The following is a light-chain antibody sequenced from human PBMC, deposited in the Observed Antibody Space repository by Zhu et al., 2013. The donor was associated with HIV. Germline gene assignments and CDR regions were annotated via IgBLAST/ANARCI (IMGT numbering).Light chain of an antibody. Sequence: EVVLTQSPATLSLSPGERATLSCRASQSVSSNFLAWYQQKPGQAPRLLIYGASSRATGIPDRFSGSGSGTDFTLSISELEPEDFAVYYCQQYATSPLTFGGGPKVEIK. CDR3: QQYATSPLT. V-gene: IGKV3-20*01. CDR2: GAS. J-gene: IGKJ4*01. CDR1: QSVSSNF.